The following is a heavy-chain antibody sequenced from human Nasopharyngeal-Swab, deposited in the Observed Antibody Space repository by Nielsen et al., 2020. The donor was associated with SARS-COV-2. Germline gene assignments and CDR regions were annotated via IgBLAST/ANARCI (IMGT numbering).Heavy chain of an antibody. CDR2: VYFDGTT. Sequence: SETLSLTCTVSGGSINRNSYYWGWIRQTPGKGLEWIGSVYFDGTTYYNPSLKTRVTISAGTSKNQFSLRLTSVTAADTAVYFCTRRKTSPYFDPWGQGTLVTVSS. V-gene: IGHV4-39*01. CDR1: GGSINRNSYY. J-gene: IGHJ5*02. CDR3: TRRKTSPYFDP.